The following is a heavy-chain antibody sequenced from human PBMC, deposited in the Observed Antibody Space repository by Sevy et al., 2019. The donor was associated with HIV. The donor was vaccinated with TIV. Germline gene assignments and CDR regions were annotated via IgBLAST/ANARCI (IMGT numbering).Heavy chain of an antibody. CDR1: GFTFSTYA. V-gene: IGHV3-30*18. CDR2: ISYDGSNK. CDR3: AKDAGYSIGWYPGY. Sequence: GGSLRLSCAASGFTFSTYAMHWVRQAPGKGLEWVAVISYDGSNKYYADSMKGRFTISRDISNNTLYLQMNSLRTEDTAVYYCAKDAGYSIGWYPGYWGQGTLVTVSS. J-gene: IGHJ4*02. D-gene: IGHD6-19*01.